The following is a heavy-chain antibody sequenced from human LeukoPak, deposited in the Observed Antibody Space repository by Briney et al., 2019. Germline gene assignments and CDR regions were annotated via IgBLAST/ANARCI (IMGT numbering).Heavy chain of an antibody. CDR3: AKDSSSSSRFDY. J-gene: IGHJ4*02. CDR1: GFTFSSYA. D-gene: IGHD2-2*01. V-gene: IGHV3-30-3*01. CDR2: ISYDGSNI. Sequence: PGRSLRLSCAASGFTFSSYAMHWVRQAPGKGLEWVAVISYDGSNIYYADSVKGRFTISRDNSKNSLYLQMNSLRTEDTALYYCAKDSSSSSRFDYWGQGTLVTVSS.